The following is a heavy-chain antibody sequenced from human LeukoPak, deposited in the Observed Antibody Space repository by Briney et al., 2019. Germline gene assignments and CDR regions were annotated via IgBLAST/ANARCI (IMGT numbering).Heavy chain of an antibody. J-gene: IGHJ6*03. D-gene: IGHD2-15*01. CDR2: IISIFGTA. CDR1: GGTFSSYA. Sequence: ASVKVSCKASGGTFSSYAISWVRQAPGQGLEWMGGIISIFGTANYAQKFQGRVTITADKSTSTAYMELSSLRSEDTAVYYCATYGYCSGGSCYPPRYNYYYYYMDVWGKGTTVTVSS. V-gene: IGHV1-69*06. CDR3: ATYGYCSGGSCYPPRYNYYYYYMDV.